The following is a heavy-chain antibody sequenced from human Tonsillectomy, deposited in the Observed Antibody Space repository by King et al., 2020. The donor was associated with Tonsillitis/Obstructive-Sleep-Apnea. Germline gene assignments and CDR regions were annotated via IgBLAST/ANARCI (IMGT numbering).Heavy chain of an antibody. J-gene: IGHJ6*02. CDR3: ARGGGVWVVPANYGMDV. Sequence: VQLVESGGGLIQPGGSLRLSCAASGFTVSSNYMSWVRQAPGKGLEWVSVIYSGGSTYYADSVKGRLTISSDNSKNTLYLQMNSLRAEDTAVYYCARGGGVWVVPANYGMDVWGQGATVTVSS. V-gene: IGHV3-53*01. D-gene: IGHD2-2*01. CDR1: GFTVSSNY. CDR2: IYSGGST.